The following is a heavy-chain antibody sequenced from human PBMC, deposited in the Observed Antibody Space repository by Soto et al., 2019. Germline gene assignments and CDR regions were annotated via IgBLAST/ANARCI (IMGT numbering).Heavy chain of an antibody. J-gene: IGHJ3*02. CDR3: AKTQTSDDYGDYPHAFDI. V-gene: IGHV3-23*01. Sequence: EVQLLESGGGLVQPGGSLRLSCAASGFTFSSYAMSWVRQAPGKGLEWVSAISGSGGSTYYADSVKGRFTISRDNSKNTLYLQMNSLRAKDTAVYYCAKTQTSDDYGDYPHAFDIWGQGTMVTVSS. CDR2: ISGSGGST. D-gene: IGHD4-17*01. CDR1: GFTFSSYA.